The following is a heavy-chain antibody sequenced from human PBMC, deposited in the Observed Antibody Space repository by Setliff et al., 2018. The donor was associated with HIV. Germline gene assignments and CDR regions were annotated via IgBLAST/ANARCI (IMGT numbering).Heavy chain of an antibody. Sequence: SETLSLTCVVSGYSISSGYYWGWIRQPPGTGLEWIGSFYHSTTYYNPSLKSRVTISVDTSKNQFSLKLASVTAADTAVYYCARGGSYDTFDYWGQGTLVTVSS. V-gene: IGHV4-38-2*01. J-gene: IGHJ4*02. CDR3: ARGGSYDTFDY. CDR2: FYHSTT. D-gene: IGHD3-22*01. CDR1: GYSISSGYY.